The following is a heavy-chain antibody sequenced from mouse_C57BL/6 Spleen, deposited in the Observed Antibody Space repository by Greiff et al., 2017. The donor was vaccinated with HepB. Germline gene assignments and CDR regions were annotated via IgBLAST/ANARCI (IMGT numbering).Heavy chain of an antibody. J-gene: IGHJ3*01. V-gene: IGHV5-4*03. CDR1: GFTFSSYA. D-gene: IGHD3-2*02. CDR2: ISDGGSYT. CDR3: ASLTAQATPFAY. Sequence: EVNVVESGGGLVKPGGSLKLSCAASGFTFSSYAMSWVRQTPEKRLEWVATISDGGSYTYYPDNVKGRFTISRDNAKNNLYLQMSHLKSEDTAMYYCASLTAQATPFAYWGQGTLVTVSA.